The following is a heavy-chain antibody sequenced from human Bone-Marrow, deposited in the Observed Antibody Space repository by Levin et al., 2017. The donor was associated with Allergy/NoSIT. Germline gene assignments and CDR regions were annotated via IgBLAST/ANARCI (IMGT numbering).Heavy chain of an antibody. J-gene: IGHJ4*02. D-gene: IGHD1-26*01. CDR2: IIPIFGKS. V-gene: IGHV1-69*01. CDR3: GYSGSYPAHIDY. CDR1: GATLASYT. Sequence: GGSLRLSCKASGATLASYTINWVRQAPGQGLEWMGVIIPIFGKSNFAQKFEGRVTFTADESTSTAYMELRSLRSEDTAVYYCGYSGSYPAHIDYWGQGTLVTVSS.